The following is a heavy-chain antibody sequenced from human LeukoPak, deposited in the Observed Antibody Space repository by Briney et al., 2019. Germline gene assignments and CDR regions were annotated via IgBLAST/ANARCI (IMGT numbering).Heavy chain of an antibody. D-gene: IGHD6-6*01. CDR3: ARARSSSYGKNWFDP. CDR2: INPYSGGT. J-gene: IGHJ5*02. V-gene: IGHV1-2*06. CDR1: GYTFTGYY. Sequence: ASVKVSCKASGYTFTGYYMHWVRQAPGQGLEWMGRINPYSGGTNYAQKFQGRVTMTRDTSISIAYMELSRLRSDDTAVYYCARARSSSYGKNWFDPWGQGTLVTVSS.